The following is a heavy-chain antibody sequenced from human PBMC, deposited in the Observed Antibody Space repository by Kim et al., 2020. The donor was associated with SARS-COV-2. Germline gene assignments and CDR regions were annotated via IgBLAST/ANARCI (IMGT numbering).Heavy chain of an antibody. Sequence: ASVKVSCKASGYTFTSYAMHWVRQAPGQRLEWMGWINAGNGNTKYSQKFQGRVTITRDTSASTAYMELSSLRSEDTAVYYCARDAVLWFGELSLTFDYWGQGTLVTVSS. D-gene: IGHD3-10*01. J-gene: IGHJ4*02. CDR1: GYTFTSYA. V-gene: IGHV1-3*01. CDR2: INAGNGNT. CDR3: ARDAVLWFGELSLTFDY.